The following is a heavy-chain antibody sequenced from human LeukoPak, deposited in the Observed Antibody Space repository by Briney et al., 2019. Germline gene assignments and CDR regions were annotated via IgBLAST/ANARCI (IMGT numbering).Heavy chain of an antibody. D-gene: IGHD6-19*01. J-gene: IGHJ2*01. CDR1: GYTFTSYA. CDR3: ARDPGSGWYRVHWYFDL. CDR2: INTNTGNP. V-gene: IGHV7-4-1*02. Sequence: ASVKVSCKASGYTFTSYAMNWVRQAPGQGLEWMGWINTNTGNPTYAQGFTGRFVFSLDTSVSTAYLQISSLKAEDTAVYYCARDPGSGWYRVHWYFDLWGRGTLDTVSS.